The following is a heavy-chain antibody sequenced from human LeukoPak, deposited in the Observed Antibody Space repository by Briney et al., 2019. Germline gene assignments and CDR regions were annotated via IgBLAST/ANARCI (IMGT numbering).Heavy chain of an antibody. Sequence: ASVKVSCKASGYTFTGYYMHWVRQAPGQGLEWMGWINPNSGGTNYALKFQGRVTMTRDTSISTAYMELSRLRSDDTAVYYCARSSGTTGRAGFDPWGQGTLVTVSS. CDR1: GYTFTGYY. CDR2: INPNSGGT. CDR3: ARSSGTTGRAGFDP. V-gene: IGHV1-2*02. J-gene: IGHJ5*02. D-gene: IGHD1-14*01.